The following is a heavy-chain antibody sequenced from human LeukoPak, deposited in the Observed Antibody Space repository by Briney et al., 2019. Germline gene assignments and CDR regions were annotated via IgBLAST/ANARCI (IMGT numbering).Heavy chain of an antibody. CDR1: GGSISSYY. J-gene: IGHJ3*02. CDR2: IYYSGST. D-gene: IGHD3-22*01. V-gene: IGHV4-59*01. Sequence: SETLSLTCTVSGGSISSYYWSWVRQPPGKGLEWIGYIYYSGSTNYNPSLKSRVTISVDTSKNQFSLKLSSVTAADTAVYYCARERVDYYDSSGYPSGAFDIWGQGTMVTVSS. CDR3: ARERVDYYDSSGYPSGAFDI.